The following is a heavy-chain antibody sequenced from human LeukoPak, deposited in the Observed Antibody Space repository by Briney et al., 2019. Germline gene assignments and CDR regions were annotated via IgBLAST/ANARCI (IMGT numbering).Heavy chain of an antibody. V-gene: IGHV1-2*02. D-gene: IGHD1-1*01. CDR3: ASEKWNGYKDFYYGVDV. J-gene: IGHJ6*02. CDR2: IIPNSGGT. Sequence: ASVKVSCKASGSTFTGYYMHWVRQAPGQGLEWMGWIIPNSGGTSYARKFQGRVTMTRDTSISTAYMELSSLTSDDTAVYYCASEKWNGYKDFYYGVDVWGQGTTVAVSS. CDR1: GSTFTGYY.